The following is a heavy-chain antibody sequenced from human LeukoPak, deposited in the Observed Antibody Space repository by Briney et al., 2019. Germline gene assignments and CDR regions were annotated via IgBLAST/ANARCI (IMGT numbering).Heavy chain of an antibody. CDR1: GCTLTGYY. CDR2: INPNSGGT. V-gene: IGHV1-2*02. CDR3: GRNRLGKALDI. Sequence: ASVKVSCKASGCTLTGYYMHWVRQAPGQGLEWMGWINPNSGGTNYAQKFQGRVTVTRDTSINTAYMELSRLGSDDTAVYYCGRNRLGKALDIWGQGTMVTVSS. J-gene: IGHJ3*02. D-gene: IGHD7-27*01.